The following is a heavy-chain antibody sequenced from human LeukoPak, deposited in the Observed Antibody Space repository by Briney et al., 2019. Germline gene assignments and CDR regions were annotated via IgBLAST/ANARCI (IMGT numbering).Heavy chain of an antibody. V-gene: IGHV3-7*01. D-gene: IGHD2-8*01. CDR2: IKQDGSEK. J-gene: IGHJ4*02. CDR3: ARDLYRFDY. CDR1: GFTFSRYW. Sequence: GGSLRLSCAASGFTFSRYWMSWVRQAPGKGLEWVANIKQDGSEKYYVDSVRGRFTISRDNAKNSLYLQMNSLRAEDTAVYYCARDLYRFDYWGQGTLVTVSS.